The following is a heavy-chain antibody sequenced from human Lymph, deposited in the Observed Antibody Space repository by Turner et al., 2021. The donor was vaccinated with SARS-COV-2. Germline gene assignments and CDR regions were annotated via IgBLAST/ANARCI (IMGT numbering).Heavy chain of an antibody. Sequence: QVQLQESGPGLVKPSQTLSLNCTVSGGSISSGDYYWSWIRQPPGKGLEWIGYIYYSGSTYYNPSLKSRVTISVDTSKNQFSLKLSSVTAADTAVYYCARVVVLRRAYFDYWGQGTLVTVSS. D-gene: IGHD2-8*01. CDR2: IYYSGST. CDR1: GGSISSGDYY. CDR3: ARVVVLRRAYFDY. J-gene: IGHJ4*02. V-gene: IGHV4-30-4*01.